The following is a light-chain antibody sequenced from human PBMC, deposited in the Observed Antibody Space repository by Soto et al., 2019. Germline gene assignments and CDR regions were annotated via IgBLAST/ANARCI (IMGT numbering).Light chain of an antibody. V-gene: IGKV3-15*01. Sequence: EIVMTQSPATLSVSPGERATLSCRASQSVSSNLAWYQQKPGQAPRLLIYGASTRATGIPARVSSSGSGTQFTHTVSTLQSEDFAIYYCHQYNNWPPARAFGQGTKVEIK. CDR2: GAS. CDR3: HQYNNWPPARA. CDR1: QSVSSN. J-gene: IGKJ1*01.